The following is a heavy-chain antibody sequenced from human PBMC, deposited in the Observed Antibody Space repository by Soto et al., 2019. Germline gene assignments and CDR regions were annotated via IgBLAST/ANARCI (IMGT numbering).Heavy chain of an antibody. D-gene: IGHD4-17*01. CDR3: ARGPRATTDVSDGDY. CDR2: IYYSGST. J-gene: IGHJ4*02. Sequence: PSETLSLTCTVSGGSVSSGSYYWSWIRQPPGKGLEWIGYIYYSGSTNYNPSLKSRVTISVDTSKNQFSLKLSSVTAADTAVYYCARGPRATTDVSDGDYWGQGTLVTVSS. CDR1: GGSVSSGSYY. V-gene: IGHV4-61*01.